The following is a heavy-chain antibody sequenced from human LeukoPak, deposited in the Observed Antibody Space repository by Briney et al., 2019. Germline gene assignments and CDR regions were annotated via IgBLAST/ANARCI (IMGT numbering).Heavy chain of an antibody. J-gene: IGHJ3*02. CDR3: ARDRSYIAVAGAFDI. CDR2: IRSKANSYAT. CDR1: GFTFSGSA. V-gene: IGHV3-73*01. D-gene: IGHD6-19*01. Sequence: GGSLKLSCAASGFTFSGSAMHWVRQASGKGLEWVGRIRSKANSYATAYAASVKGRFTISRDNAKNSLYLQMNSLRAEDTAVYYCARDRSYIAVAGAFDIWGQGTMVTVSS.